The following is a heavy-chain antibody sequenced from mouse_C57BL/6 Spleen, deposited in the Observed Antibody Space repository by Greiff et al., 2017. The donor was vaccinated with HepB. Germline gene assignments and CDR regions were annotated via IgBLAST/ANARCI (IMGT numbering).Heavy chain of an antibody. D-gene: IGHD2-14*01. V-gene: IGHV5-17*01. CDR2: ISSGCSTI. J-gene: IGHJ4*01. CDR1: GFTFSDYG. Sequence: EVQVVESGGGLVKPGGSLKLSCAASGFTFSDYGMHWVRQAPEKGLEWVAYISSGCSTINYADTVKGRFTISRDNAKNTLFLQMTSLRSEDTAMYDCANRAMDYWGQGTSVTVSS. CDR3: ANRAMDY.